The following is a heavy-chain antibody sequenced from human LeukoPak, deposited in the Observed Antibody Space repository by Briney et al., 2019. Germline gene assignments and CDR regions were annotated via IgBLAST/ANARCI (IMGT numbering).Heavy chain of an antibody. CDR1: GGPAGSYY. Sequence: SQTLSLTCTVAGGPAGSYYATWIRQFPGKRLEWVGNIDYTGDITYSTSLKTRVTISMDTSKNQFSLKLFSVTAADTAVYYCARDGGRLDIWGQGTMVTVSS. CDR2: IDYTGDI. V-gene: IGHV4-59*02. CDR3: ARDGGRLDI. J-gene: IGHJ3*02.